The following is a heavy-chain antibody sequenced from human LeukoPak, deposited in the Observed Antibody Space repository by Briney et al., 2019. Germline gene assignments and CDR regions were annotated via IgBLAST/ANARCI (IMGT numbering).Heavy chain of an antibody. CDR2: ISGSGGST. CDR1: GFTFSSYG. CDR3: AKDYDYVWGSYRYADY. Sequence: GSLRLSCAASGFTFSSYGMSWVRQAPGKGLEWVSAISGSGGSTYYADSVKGRFTISRDNSKNTLYLQMNSLRAEDTAVYYCAKDYDYVWGSYRYADYWGQGTLVTVSS. V-gene: IGHV3-23*01. D-gene: IGHD3-16*02. J-gene: IGHJ4*02.